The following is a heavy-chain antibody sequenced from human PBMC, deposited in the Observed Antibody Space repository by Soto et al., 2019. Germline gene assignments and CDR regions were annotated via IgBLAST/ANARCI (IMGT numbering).Heavy chain of an antibody. D-gene: IGHD2-21*02. V-gene: IGHV3-15*01. J-gene: IGHJ6*03. CDR2: IKSKPAGGTK. CDR1: GFTFSNAW. CDR3: TTVTADYYYYYMDV. Sequence: GGSLRLSGAASGFTFSNAWMSWVRQAPGKGLEWVGRIKSKPAGGTKDYAAPVKGRFTISRHDSKNKLYLQMNSLKTEDTAVYYCTTVTADYYYYYMDVWGKGTTVTVSS.